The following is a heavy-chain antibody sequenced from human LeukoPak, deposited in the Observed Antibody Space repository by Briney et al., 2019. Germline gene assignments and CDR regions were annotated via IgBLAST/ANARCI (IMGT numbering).Heavy chain of an antibody. CDR2: VAPEDGET. D-gene: IGHD2-15*01. Sequence: ATVKISCKASGYTFTDYYMHWVQQAPGKGLEWMGLVAPEDGETIYAEKFQGRVTITADTSTDTAYMELSSLRSEDTAVYYCATDPSPPVVWADAFDIWGQGTMVTVSS. J-gene: IGHJ3*02. CDR1: GYTFTDYY. V-gene: IGHV1-69-2*01. CDR3: ATDPSPPVVWADAFDI.